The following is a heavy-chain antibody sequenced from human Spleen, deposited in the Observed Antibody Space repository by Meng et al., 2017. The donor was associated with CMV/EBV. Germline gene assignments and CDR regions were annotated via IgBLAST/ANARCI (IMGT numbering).Heavy chain of an antibody. CDR1: GYTFTGYY. J-gene: IGHJ6*02. Sequence: ASVKVSCKASGYTFTGYYMHWVRQAPGQGLEWMGWINPNSGGTNYAQKFQGRVTMTRDTSISTAYMELSRLRSDDTAVYYCARVDDFWSGYPNYYYGMDVWGQGTTVTVSS. D-gene: IGHD3-3*01. V-gene: IGHV1-2*02. CDR2: INPNSGGT. CDR3: ARVDDFWSGYPNYYYGMDV.